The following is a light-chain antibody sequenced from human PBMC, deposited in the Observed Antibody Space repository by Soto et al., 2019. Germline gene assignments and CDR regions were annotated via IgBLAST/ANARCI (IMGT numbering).Light chain of an antibody. V-gene: IGKV3-20*01. J-gene: IGKJ2*01. CDR1: QSFSGNY. Sequence: EIVLTQSPGTLSLSPGERATLSCRASQSFSGNYLAWYQQKPVQAPRHLIYGVSSRATDIPDRFSGSGSGTVFALSISRLEPEDFAVYYCQQYGTSPPMYTFGQGTKLEIK. CDR2: GVS. CDR3: QQYGTSPPMYT.